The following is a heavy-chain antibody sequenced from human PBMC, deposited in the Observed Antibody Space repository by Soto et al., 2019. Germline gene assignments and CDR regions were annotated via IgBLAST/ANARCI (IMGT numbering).Heavy chain of an antibody. J-gene: IGHJ4*02. D-gene: IGHD2-2*01. Sequence: EVHVLESGGDLVQPGGSLRLSCVASGFTFSTYAMTWVRQAAGKGLEWVSTISDSSSTYYADSVKGRFTISRDNSKNTLYLEMTSLRADDTAVYYCAKNKGGNYCTRTSCLYSFDYWGQGTLVTVSS. CDR1: GFTFSTYA. V-gene: IGHV3-23*01. CDR3: AKNKGGNYCTRTSCLYSFDY. CDR2: ISDSSST.